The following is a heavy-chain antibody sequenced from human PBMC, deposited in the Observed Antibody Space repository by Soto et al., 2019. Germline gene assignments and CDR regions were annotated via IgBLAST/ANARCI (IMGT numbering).Heavy chain of an antibody. CDR3: ARVATTTLGGPNYY. V-gene: IGHV4-28*05. CDR1: GDFISSSHW. D-gene: IGHD4-4*01. J-gene: IGHJ4*02. CDR2: INYSGSF. Sequence: QVQVQESGPGLVKASDTLSLTCRVSGDFISSSHWWGWIRQPPGKGLEWIGHINYSGSFYHDPSLKSRVTMSLDTSQYQFSLRLSSVTDVDTAVYYCARVATTTLGGPNYYWGRGTLVTVSS.